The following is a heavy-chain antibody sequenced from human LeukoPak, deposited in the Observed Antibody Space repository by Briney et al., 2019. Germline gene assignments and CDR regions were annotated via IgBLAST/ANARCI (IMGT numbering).Heavy chain of an antibody. Sequence: SETLSLTCAVYGGCFSGYYWSWIRQPPGKGLEWIGEINHRGSTKYNTSLKSRVTISVDTSKNQFSLRLTPVTAADTAVYYCAGRILGRPFGYWGQGTLATVSS. CDR1: GGCFSGYY. J-gene: IGHJ4*02. CDR3: AGRILGRPFGY. D-gene: IGHD6-6*01. CDR2: INHRGST. V-gene: IGHV4-34*01.